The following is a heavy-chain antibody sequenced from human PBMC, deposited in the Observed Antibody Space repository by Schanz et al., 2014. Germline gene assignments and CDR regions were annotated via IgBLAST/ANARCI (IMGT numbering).Heavy chain of an antibody. D-gene: IGHD6-19*01. Sequence: EVQLLESGGGLVQPGGSLRLSCVASGFTFSSYAMSWVRQAPGKGLEWVSGISDNGISTYYADSVKGRFSISRENSKSILYRQMNSLRAEDTAVYYCAKAGSGWSTAGYYYWGQGTLVAVSS. CDR1: GFTFSSYA. CDR2: ISDNGIST. CDR3: AKAGSGWSTAGYYY. J-gene: IGHJ4*02. V-gene: IGHV3-23*01.